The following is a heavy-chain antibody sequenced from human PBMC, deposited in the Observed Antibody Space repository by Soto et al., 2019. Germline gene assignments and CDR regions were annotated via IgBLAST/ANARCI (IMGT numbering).Heavy chain of an antibody. V-gene: IGHV1-69*02. CDR1: GGTFSSYT. Sequence: ASVKVSCKASGGTFSSYTISWVRQAPGQGLEWMGRIIPILGIANYAQKFQGRVTITADKSTSTAYMELSSLRSEDTAVYYCARGKPRGYSGYDAFDIWGQGTMVTVSS. D-gene: IGHD5-12*01. CDR3: ARGKPRGYSGYDAFDI. CDR2: IIPILGIA. J-gene: IGHJ3*02.